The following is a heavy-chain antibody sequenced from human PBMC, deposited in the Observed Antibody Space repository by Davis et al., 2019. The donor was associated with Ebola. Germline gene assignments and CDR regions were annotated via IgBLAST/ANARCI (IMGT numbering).Heavy chain of an antibody. V-gene: IGHV1-2*02. Sequence: ASVKVSCKSSGYTFTAYYIHWVRQAPGQGLEWMGWNNPKSGGTKFAQKFQARVTMTRDTSISTAYMELTRLRSDDTAVYYCARDIGYSSGEGLFDYWGQGTLVTVSS. J-gene: IGHJ4*02. D-gene: IGHD6-19*01. CDR2: NNPKSGGT. CDR1: GYTFTAYY. CDR3: ARDIGYSSGEGLFDY.